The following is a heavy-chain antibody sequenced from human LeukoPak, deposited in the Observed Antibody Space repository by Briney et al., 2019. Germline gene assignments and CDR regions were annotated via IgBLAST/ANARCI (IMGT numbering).Heavy chain of an antibody. CDR1: GGSFSGYY. D-gene: IGHD6-6*01. J-gene: IGHJ4*02. V-gene: IGHV4-34*01. Sequence: SETLSLTCAVYGGSFSGYYWSWIRQPPGKGLEWIGEINHSGSTNYNPSLKSRVTISVDASKNQFSLKLSSVTAADTAVYYCARAGQFISARPITFDYWGQGSLVTVSS. CDR3: ARAGQFISARPITFDY. CDR2: INHSGST.